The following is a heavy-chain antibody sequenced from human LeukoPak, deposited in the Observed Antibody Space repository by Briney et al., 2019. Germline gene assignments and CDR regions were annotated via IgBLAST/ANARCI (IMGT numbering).Heavy chain of an antibody. CDR1: GYTFTNYY. Sequence: ASVTVSFTSSGYTFTNYYMNWERQAPGQGLEWMGIINPSGGSTSYAQKFQGRVTVTRDTSTSTVYMELSSLRSEDTAMYYCAREGEIGYDLSDYWGQGTLVTVSS. CDR2: INPSGGST. V-gene: IGHV1-46*01. CDR3: AREGEIGYDLSDY. J-gene: IGHJ4*02. D-gene: IGHD5-12*01.